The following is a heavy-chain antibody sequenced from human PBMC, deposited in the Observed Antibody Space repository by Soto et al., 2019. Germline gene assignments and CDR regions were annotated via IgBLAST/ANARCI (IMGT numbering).Heavy chain of an antibody. CDR1: GDSINNRIYY. CDR2: IYYSGIT. J-gene: IGHJ4*02. CDR3: AGQRTSVVTQAYFDS. V-gene: IGHV4-39*01. Sequence: SETLSLTCTVTGDSINNRIYYLGWIRHPPGKGLEWIGSIYYSGITYNNPSLKSRVSMSVDTSKNQFSLKLRSVTAADTALYYCAGQRTSVVTQAYFDSWGQGSLVTVSS. D-gene: IGHD2-21*02.